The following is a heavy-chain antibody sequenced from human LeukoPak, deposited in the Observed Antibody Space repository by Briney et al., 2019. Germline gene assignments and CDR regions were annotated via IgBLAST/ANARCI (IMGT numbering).Heavy chain of an antibody. V-gene: IGHV1-46*01. D-gene: IGHD6-19*01. J-gene: IGHJ6*02. Sequence: GASVKVSCKASGYTFTSYYMHWVRQAPGQGLEWMGIINPSGGSTSYAQKFQGRVTMTRDTSTSTVYMELSSLRSEDTAVYYCARDTAVAPGGGFEYYYYGMDVWGQGTTVTVSS. CDR1: GYTFTSYY. CDR3: ARDTAVAPGGGFEYYYYGMDV. CDR2: INPSGGST.